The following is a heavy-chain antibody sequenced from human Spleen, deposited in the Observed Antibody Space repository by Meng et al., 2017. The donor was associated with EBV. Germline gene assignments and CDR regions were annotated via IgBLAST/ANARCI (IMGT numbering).Heavy chain of an antibody. CDR2: IKTDGTVT. J-gene: IGHJ4*02. V-gene: IGHV3-74*01. CDR3: VRDRTTWN. D-gene: IGHD1-1*01. CDR1: GLTISGYW. Sequence: EAQLVEAGGAVLQPGVSLGLSCEVSGLTISGYWMHWVRQVPGQGLVWVSRIKTDGTVTNYADSVKGRFTISRDNAKNMVYLQMNSLSAEDTAVYYCVRDRTTWNWGQGTLVTVSS.